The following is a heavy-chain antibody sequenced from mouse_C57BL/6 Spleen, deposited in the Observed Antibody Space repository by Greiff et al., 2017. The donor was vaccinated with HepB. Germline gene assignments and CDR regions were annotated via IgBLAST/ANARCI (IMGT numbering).Heavy chain of an antibody. CDR1: GFTFSSYG. J-gene: IGHJ2*01. Sequence: EVQGVESGGDLVKPGGSLKLSCAASGFTFSSYGMSWVRQTPDKRLEWVATISSGGSYTYYPDSVKGRFTISRDNAKNTLYLQMSSLKSEDTAMYYCARNPTYYGSSPPYYFDYWGQGTTLTVSS. V-gene: IGHV5-6*01. CDR2: ISSGGSYT. CDR3: ARNPTYYGSSPPYYFDY. D-gene: IGHD1-1*01.